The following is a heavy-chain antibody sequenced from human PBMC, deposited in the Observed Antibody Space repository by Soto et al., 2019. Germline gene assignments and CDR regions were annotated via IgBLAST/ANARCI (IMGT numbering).Heavy chain of an antibody. Sequence: GASVKVSCKASGYTFTSYAMHWVRQAPGQRLEWMGWINAGNGNTKYSQKFQGRVTITRDTSASTAYMEPRSLRSEDTAVYYCARDDYGDYLFGYLGQGTRGIFAS. J-gene: IGHJ4*02. CDR1: GYTFTSYA. V-gene: IGHV1-3*01. CDR2: INAGNGNT. CDR3: ARDDYGDYLFGY. D-gene: IGHD4-17*01.